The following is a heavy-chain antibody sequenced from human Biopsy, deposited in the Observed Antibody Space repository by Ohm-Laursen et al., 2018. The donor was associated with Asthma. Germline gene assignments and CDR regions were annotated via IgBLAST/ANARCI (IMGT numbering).Heavy chain of an antibody. CDR1: GFTFSSYG. Sequence: SLRLSCAASGFTFSSYGMHWVRQAPGKGLEWVAVISYDGSNKYYADSVKGRFTISRDNSKNTLYLQMSSLREEDTAVYYCVRDGTDDAFDIWGQGTVVSVSS. V-gene: IGHV3-30*03. CDR2: ISYDGSNK. D-gene: IGHD1-1*01. CDR3: VRDGTDDAFDI. J-gene: IGHJ3*02.